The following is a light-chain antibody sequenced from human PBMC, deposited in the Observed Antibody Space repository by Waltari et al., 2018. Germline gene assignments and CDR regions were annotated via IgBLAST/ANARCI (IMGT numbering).Light chain of an antibody. Sequence: DMQMTQSPSSLSASVGDRVTINCRASKGIRNYVAWYQQMAGKVPKLLISGASTLEAGVPPRFSGSGSGTDFTLTISSLQPEDVATYYCQKYDSAPYTFGQGTQLEIK. V-gene: IGKV1-27*01. CDR2: GAS. CDR3: QKYDSAPYT. J-gene: IGKJ2*01. CDR1: KGIRNY.